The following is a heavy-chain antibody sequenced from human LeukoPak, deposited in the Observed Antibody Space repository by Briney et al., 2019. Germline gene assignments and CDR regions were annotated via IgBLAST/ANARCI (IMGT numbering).Heavy chain of an antibody. V-gene: IGHV4-31*03. CDR3: ASARLSITIFGVVTTYGMDV. CDR1: GVSISSGRY. D-gene: IGHD3-3*01. J-gene: IGHJ6*02. Sequence: SQTLSLTCTVSGVSISSGRYWNWIRQHPGKGLEWIGYIYYSGTTDYNPSLRSRVTMSVDTSKNQFSLQLTSVTAADTAVYYCASARLSITIFGVVTTYGMDVWGQGTTVTVSS. CDR2: IYYSGTT.